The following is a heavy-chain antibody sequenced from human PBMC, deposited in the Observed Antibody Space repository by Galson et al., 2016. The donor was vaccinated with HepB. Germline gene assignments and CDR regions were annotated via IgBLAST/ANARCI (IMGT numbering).Heavy chain of an antibody. V-gene: IGHV6-1*01. D-gene: IGHD3-10*01. CDR1: GDSVYNNGAA. CDR2: TFYRSTWEN. J-gene: IGHJ6*02. Sequence: CAISGDSVYNNGAAWVWIRQSPSRGLEWLGRTFYRSTWENHYTGSVRNRITISPDTSRNQFSLHLNTVTPEDTAVYYCARAVMLGRGMDVWGQGTTVTVSS. CDR3: ARAVMLGRGMDV.